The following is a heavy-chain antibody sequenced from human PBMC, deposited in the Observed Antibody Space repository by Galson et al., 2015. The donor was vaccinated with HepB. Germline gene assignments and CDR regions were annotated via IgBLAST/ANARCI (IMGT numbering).Heavy chain of an antibody. CDR1: GFTFSRYS. Sequence: SLRLSCAASGFTFSRYSMNWVRQGPGKGLEWVAYISGSSASIQYADSVQGRFTISRDNAKNSMYLQMNSLRAEDTAVYYCAKIMGQQLVHGNYYYYGMDVWGQGTTVTVFS. V-gene: IGHV3-21*01. CDR2: ISGSSASI. CDR3: AKIMGQQLVHGNYYYYGMDV. D-gene: IGHD6-13*01. J-gene: IGHJ6*02.